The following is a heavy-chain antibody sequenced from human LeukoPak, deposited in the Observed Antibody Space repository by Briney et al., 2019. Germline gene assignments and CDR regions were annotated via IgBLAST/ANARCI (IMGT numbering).Heavy chain of an antibody. V-gene: IGHV1-2*02. Sequence: GASVKVSCKASGYTFTGYYMHWVRQAPGQGLEWMGWINPNSGGTNYAQKFQGRVTMTRDTSISTAYMELSRLRSDDTAVNYCARDIAARSGYFDYWGQGTLVTVSS. CDR1: GYTFTGYY. D-gene: IGHD6-6*01. J-gene: IGHJ4*02. CDR3: ARDIAARSGYFDY. CDR2: INPNSGGT.